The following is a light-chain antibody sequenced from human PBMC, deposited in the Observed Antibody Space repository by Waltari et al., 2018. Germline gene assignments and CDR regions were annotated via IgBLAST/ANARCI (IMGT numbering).Light chain of an antibody. CDR1: SSDVGTYNL. Sequence: PGQSITISCTGTSSDVGTYNLVSWYQQHPGKGPKLMIYEVTKRPSGVSNRFSGSKSGSTASLTISGLQAEDEAEYYCCSYAGSKFYVFGTGTKVTVL. CDR3: CSYAGSKFYV. V-gene: IGLV2-23*02. J-gene: IGLJ1*01. CDR2: EVT.